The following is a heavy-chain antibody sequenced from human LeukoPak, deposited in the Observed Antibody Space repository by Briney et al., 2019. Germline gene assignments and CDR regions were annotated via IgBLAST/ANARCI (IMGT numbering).Heavy chain of an antibody. CDR3: ARNNGMDV. CDR1: GFALSSHW. V-gene: IGHV3-7*03. Sequence: GGSLRLSCAASGFALSSHWMTWVRQVPGKGPEWVANVNRDGSETYYLDSVKGRFTISKDNAKNSLYLQMNSLRAEDTALYHCARNNGMDVWGQGTTVIVSS. J-gene: IGHJ6*02. CDR2: VNRDGSET.